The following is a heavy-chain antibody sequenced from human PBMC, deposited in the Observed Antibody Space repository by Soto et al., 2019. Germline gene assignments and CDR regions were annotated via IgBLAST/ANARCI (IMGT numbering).Heavy chain of an antibody. Sequence: SETLSLTCTVSGGSISSSSYYRGWIRQPPGKGLEWIGSIYYSGSTYYNPSLKSRVTISVDTSKNQFSLKLSSVTAADTAVYYCARLQAGPSYNWFDPWGQGTLVTVSS. CDR3: ARLQAGPSYNWFDP. CDR1: GGSISSSSYY. V-gene: IGHV4-39*01. CDR2: IYYSGST. J-gene: IGHJ5*02.